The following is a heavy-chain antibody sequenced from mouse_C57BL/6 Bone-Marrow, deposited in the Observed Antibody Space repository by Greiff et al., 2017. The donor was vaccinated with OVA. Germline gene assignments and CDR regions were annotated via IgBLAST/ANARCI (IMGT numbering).Heavy chain of an antibody. CDR2: IDPETGGT. V-gene: IGHV1-15*01. J-gene: IGHJ3*01. D-gene: IGHD4-1*01. Sequence: QVQLKEPGAELVRPGASVTLSCKASGYTFTDYEMHWVKQTPVHGLEWIGAIDPETGGTAYNKKFKGKAILTADKSSSTAYMELRSLTSEDSAVYYCTRWKTGTWFAYWGQVTLVTVSA. CDR1: GYTFTDYE. CDR3: TRWKTGTWFAY.